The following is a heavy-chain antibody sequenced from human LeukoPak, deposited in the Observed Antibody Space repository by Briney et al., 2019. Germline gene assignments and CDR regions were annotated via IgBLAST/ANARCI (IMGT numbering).Heavy chain of an antibody. J-gene: IGHJ3*02. CDR3: GSSSWYRAYAFDI. CDR2: IYYSGST. Sequence: PSDTLSLTCAVSGYSISSSNWWGWIRQPPGKGLEWIGYIYYSGSTYYNPSLKSRVTMSVDTSKNQFSLKLSSVTAVDTAVYYWGSSSWYRAYAFDIWGQGTMVTVSS. D-gene: IGHD6-13*01. CDR1: GYSISSSNW. V-gene: IGHV4-28*01.